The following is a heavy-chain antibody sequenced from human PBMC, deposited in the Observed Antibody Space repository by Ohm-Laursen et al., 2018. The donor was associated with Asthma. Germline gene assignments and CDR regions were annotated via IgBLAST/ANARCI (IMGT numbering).Heavy chain of an antibody. CDR3: ARDVMEWYLPAFDF. D-gene: IGHD3-3*01. CDR2: IWYDGSNE. CDR1: GFTFSSYG. Sequence: SLRLSCAASGFTFSSYGMHWVRQAPGKGLVWVALIWYDGSNEYYADSVNGRFTVSRDDSKNTLYLQMNSLRPDDTAVYYCARDVMEWYLPAFDFWGQGTLVTVSS. J-gene: IGHJ4*02. V-gene: IGHV3-33*01.